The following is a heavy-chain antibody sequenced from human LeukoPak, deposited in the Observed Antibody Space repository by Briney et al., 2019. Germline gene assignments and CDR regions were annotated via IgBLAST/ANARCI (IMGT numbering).Heavy chain of an antibody. CDR2: IIPIFGTA. D-gene: IGHD5-18*01. CDR3: ARSGYSYGYTGPYGMDV. J-gene: IGHJ6*04. CDR1: GGTFSSYA. V-gene: IGHV1-69*13. Sequence: SVKVSCKASGGTFSSYAISWVRQAPGQGLEWMGGIIPIFGTANYAQKFQGRVTITADESTSTAYMELSSLRSEDTAVHYCARSGYSYGYTGPYGMDVWGKGTTVTVSS.